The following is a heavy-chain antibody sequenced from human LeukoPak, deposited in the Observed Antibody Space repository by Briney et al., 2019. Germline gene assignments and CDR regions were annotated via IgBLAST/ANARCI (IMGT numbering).Heavy chain of an antibody. CDR2: IWYDGSNK. Sequence: PGGSLRLSCAASGFTFSSYGMHWVRQAPGKGLEWVAVIWYDGSNKYYADSVKGRFTISRDNSKNTLYLQMNSLRAEDTAVYYCAPPFPGYYDILTGTNWFDPWGQGTLVTVSS. CDR3: APPFPGYYDILTGTNWFDP. J-gene: IGHJ5*02. V-gene: IGHV3-33*01. CDR1: GFTFSSYG. D-gene: IGHD3-9*01.